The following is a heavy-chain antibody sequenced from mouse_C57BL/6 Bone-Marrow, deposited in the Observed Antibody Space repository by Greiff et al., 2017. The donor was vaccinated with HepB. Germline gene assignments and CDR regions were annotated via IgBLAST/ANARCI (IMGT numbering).Heavy chain of an antibody. Sequence: VQLQQSGAELVRPGASVKLSCTASGFNIKDDYMHWVKQRPEQGLEWIGWIDPENGDTEYASKFQGKATITADPSSNTAYLQLSSLTSEDTAVYYCTTYGSSYPYFDYWGQGTTLTVSS. V-gene: IGHV14-4*01. D-gene: IGHD1-1*01. CDR3: TTYGSSYPYFDY. CDR2: IDPENGDT. CDR1: GFNIKDDY. J-gene: IGHJ2*01.